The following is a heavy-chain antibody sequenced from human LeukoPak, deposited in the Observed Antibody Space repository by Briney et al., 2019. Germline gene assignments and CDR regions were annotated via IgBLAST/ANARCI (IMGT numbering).Heavy chain of an antibody. CDR2: IYTSGST. V-gene: IGHV4-4*09. D-gene: IGHD6-19*01. J-gene: IGHJ5*02. CDR3: ARGYSSGWYDVGWFDP. Sequence: SETLSLTCSVCGGSISSYYWSWLRQPPGKGLEWIGYIYTSGSTNYNPSLKSRVTISVDTSKNQFSLKLSSVTAADTAVYYCARGYSSGWYDVGWFDPWGQGTLVTVSS. CDR1: GGSISSYY.